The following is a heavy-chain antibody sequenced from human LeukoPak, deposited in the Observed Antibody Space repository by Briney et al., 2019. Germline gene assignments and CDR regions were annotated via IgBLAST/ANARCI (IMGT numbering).Heavy chain of an antibody. J-gene: IGHJ4*02. V-gene: IGHV1-69*05. CDR3: ASSVAATSDFDY. Sequence: SVKVSCKASGGTFSSYAISWVRPAPGQGLEWMGGIIPIFGTANYAQKFQGRVMITTDESTSTAYMELSSLRSEDTAVYYCASSVAATSDFDYWGQGTLVTVSS. D-gene: IGHD2-15*01. CDR1: GGTFSSYA. CDR2: IIPIFGTA.